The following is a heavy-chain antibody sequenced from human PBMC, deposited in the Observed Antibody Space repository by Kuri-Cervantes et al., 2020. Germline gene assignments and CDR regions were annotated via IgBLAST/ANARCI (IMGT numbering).Heavy chain of an antibody. Sequence: ASVKVSCKASGYIFTGYYIHWVRQAPGQGLEWMGWINPDSGGTNYAQKFQGRVTITTDESTSTAYMELSSLRSEDTAVYYCARGRVIPIRGSNYYYYMDVWGKGTTVTVSS. CDR1: GYIFTGYY. CDR2: INPDSGGT. J-gene: IGHJ6*03. V-gene: IGHV1-2*02. D-gene: IGHD3-16*01. CDR3: ARGRVIPIRGSNYYYYMDV.